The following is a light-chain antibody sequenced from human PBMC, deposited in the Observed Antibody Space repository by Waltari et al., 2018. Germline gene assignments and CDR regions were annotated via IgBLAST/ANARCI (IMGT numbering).Light chain of an antibody. CDR1: SGDTNDYDR. J-gene: IGLJ3*02. CDR3: SSHTKVDTWV. V-gene: IGLV2-14*03. CDR2: EVS. Sequence: QSALTQPTSVSGSPGQSITITCVGISGDTNDYDRVSWYQQFPGEVPRLLLYEVSNRPSGVSTRFSGSKSGTTASLVISGLQSADEATYYCSSHTKVDTWVFGGGTTLTVL.